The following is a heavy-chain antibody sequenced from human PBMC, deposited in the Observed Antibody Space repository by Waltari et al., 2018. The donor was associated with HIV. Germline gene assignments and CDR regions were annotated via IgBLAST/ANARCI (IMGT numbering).Heavy chain of an antibody. Sequence: QVQLVPSGSELKKPGASVTVSCKASGYTCINYAMNWVRQAPGQGLEWMGWSNTNTGTPTSAQVFTGRFVFSLDPSVSTASLQISSLKTEDTAVYYCARAREWELLYPIDYWGQGTLVTVS. D-gene: IGHD1-26*01. J-gene: IGHJ4*02. CDR3: ARAREWELLYPIDY. V-gene: IGHV7-4-1*02. CDR2: SNTNTGTP. CDR1: GYTCINYA.